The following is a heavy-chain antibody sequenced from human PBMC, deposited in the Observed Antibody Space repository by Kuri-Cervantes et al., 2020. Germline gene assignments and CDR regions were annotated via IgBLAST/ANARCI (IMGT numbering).Heavy chain of an antibody. CDR1: GFTFSSYW. J-gene: IGHJ6*02. V-gene: IGHV3-9*01. CDR3: AKDQDPYYYYGMDV. CDR2: ISWTSGRV. Sequence: SLKISCAASGFTFSSYWMSWVRQAPGKGLEWVSGISWTSGRVGYADSVKGRFTISRDNTKNSLHLQMNSLRAEDTALYYCAKDQDPYYYYGMDVWGQGTTVTVSS.